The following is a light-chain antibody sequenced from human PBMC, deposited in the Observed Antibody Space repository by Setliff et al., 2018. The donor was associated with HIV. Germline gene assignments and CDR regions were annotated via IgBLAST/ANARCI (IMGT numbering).Light chain of an antibody. CDR3: SSYAGSRAFDV. V-gene: IGLV2-14*03. J-gene: IGLJ1*01. CDR2: DVS. CDR1: SSDVGGYNY. Sequence: ALTQPASVSGSPGQSITISCTGSSSDVGGYNYVSWFQQHPGKAPKLMISDVSNRPSGVSIRFSGSKSGNTASLTISGLQAEDEADYYCSSYAGSRAFDVFGTGTKVTVL.